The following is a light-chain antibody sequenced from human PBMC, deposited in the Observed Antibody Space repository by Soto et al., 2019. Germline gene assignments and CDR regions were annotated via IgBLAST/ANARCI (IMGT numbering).Light chain of an antibody. J-gene: IGKJ2*02. CDR3: PQYYNTPCN. CDR2: WAS. V-gene: IGKV4-1*01. CDR1: QSILYSSNNKNY. Sequence: DIVMTQSPDSLAVSLGERATINCKSSQSILYSSNNKNYLAWYQQKPGQPPKLLIYWASTRESGVPDRFSGSGSGTDFTLTISSLPAEEVAVYYWPQYYNTPCNFGQGAQLEIK.